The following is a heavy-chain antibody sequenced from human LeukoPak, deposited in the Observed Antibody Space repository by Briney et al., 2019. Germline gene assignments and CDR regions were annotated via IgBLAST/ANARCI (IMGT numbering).Heavy chain of an antibody. V-gene: IGHV3-23*01. CDR1: GFTFTSYA. CDR3: AKDPNSGSYFDY. Sequence: GGSLRLSCAASGFTFTSYAMTWVRQAPGKGLERVSAISGSGGSTYYADSVKGRFTISRDNSKNTLYLQMNSLRAEDTAVYYCAKDPNSGSYFDYWGQGTLVTVSS. CDR2: ISGSGGST. J-gene: IGHJ4*02. D-gene: IGHD1-26*01.